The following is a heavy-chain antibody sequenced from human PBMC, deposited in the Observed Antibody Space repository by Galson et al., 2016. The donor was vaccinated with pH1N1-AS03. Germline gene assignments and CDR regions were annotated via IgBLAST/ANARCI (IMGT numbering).Heavy chain of an antibody. Sequence: SVKVSCKASGYTFINYAMHWVRQAPGQRLEWMGWIKGGNVNTEYSQKFQGRVTITRDTSASTAYMELSSLRSEDTAVYYCERAETYYDHFFGYWGQGTLVTVSS. CDR1: GYTFINYA. D-gene: IGHD3-22*01. CDR3: ERAETYYDHFFGY. J-gene: IGHJ4*02. CDR2: IKGGNVNT. V-gene: IGHV1-3*01.